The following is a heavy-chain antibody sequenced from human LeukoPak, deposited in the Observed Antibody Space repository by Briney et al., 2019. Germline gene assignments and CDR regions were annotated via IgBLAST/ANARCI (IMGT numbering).Heavy chain of an antibody. CDR2: IKQDGSDK. J-gene: IGHJ6*03. CDR1: GFTFSSYG. Sequence: GGSLRLSCAASGFTFSSYGMSWVRQAPGKGLEWVANIKQDGSDKYYVDSVKGRFTISRDNAKNSLYLQMNSVRAEDTAVYYCARETYSSSWSAKFYYYYYMDVWGKGTTVTVSS. V-gene: IGHV3-7*01. D-gene: IGHD6-13*01. CDR3: ARETYSSSWSAKFYYYYYMDV.